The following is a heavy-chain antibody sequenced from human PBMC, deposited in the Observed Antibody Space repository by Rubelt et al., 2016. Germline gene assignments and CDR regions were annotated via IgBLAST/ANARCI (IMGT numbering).Heavy chain of an antibody. J-gene: IGHJ3*02. CDR2: IHQSGST. CDR3: AKDWRGSGAFDI. D-gene: IGHD3-10*01. V-gene: IGHV4-31*03. CDR1: GGSITSGGYY. Sequence: QVQLQESGPGPVKPSQTLSLTCTVSGGSITSGGYYWSWIRQHPGKGLEWIGYIHQSGSTYYNPSLKSRANISMYTSKTQFSLKLSSVTAADTAVYYWAKDWRGSGAFDIWGQGTMVTVSS.